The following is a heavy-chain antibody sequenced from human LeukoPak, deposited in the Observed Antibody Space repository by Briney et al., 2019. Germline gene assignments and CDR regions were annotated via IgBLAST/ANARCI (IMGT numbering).Heavy chain of an antibody. D-gene: IGHD3-10*01. CDR2: INTDGSIT. V-gene: IGHV3-74*01. CDR3: ARDRGPRTGFMVREAYDY. Sequence: PGGSLRLSCAASGFTFSDYWIHWVRQAPGKGLVWVSRINTDGSITNYAGSVKGRFSISRDNAKNTLCLQMSSLRAEDTAVYYCARDRGPRTGFMVREAYDYWGQGTLVTVSS. J-gene: IGHJ4*02. CDR1: GFTFSDYW.